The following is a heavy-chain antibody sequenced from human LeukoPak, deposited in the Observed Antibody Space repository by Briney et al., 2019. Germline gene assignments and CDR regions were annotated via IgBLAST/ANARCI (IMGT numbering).Heavy chain of an antibody. J-gene: IGHJ4*02. CDR2: IFHSGST. CDR1: GGSIGASINSPNW. D-gene: IGHD2-2*01. Sequence: SETLSLTCAVSGGSIGASINSPNWWSWVRQPPGKGLEWIGEIFHSGSTNYNPSLKSRVTMSVDKSNNQFSLNLTSVTAADTAVYFCARAPRAYCSTTGSCFQDYWGQGTLVTVSS. CDR3: ARAPRAYCSTTGSCFQDY. V-gene: IGHV4-4*02.